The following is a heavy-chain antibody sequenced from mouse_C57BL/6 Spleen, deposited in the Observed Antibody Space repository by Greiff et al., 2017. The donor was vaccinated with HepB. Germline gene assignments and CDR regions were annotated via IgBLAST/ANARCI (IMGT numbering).Heavy chain of an antibody. J-gene: IGHJ2*01. CDR3: ARKGPYYFDY. V-gene: IGHV1-50*01. Sequence: QVHVKQPGAELVKPGASVKLSCKASGYTFTSYWMQWVKQRPGQGLEWIGEIDPSDSYTNYNQKFKGKATLTVDTSSSTAYMQLSSLTSEDSAVYYCARKGPYYFDYWGQGTTLTVSS. CDR2: IDPSDSYT. CDR1: GYTFTSYW.